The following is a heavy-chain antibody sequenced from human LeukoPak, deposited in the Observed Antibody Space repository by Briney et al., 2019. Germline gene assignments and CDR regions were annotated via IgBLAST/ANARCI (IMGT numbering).Heavy chain of an antibody. CDR1: GFTFSTYA. J-gene: IGHJ4*02. D-gene: IGHD3-3*01. CDR3: AKPLSNYDLWSRYKN. CDR2: IRYDGSNQ. V-gene: IGHV3-30*02. Sequence: GGSLRLSCAASGFTFSTYAMHWVRQAPGRGLEWVAFIRYDGSNQYYADSVRGRFTISRDNSNNMLYLQANSLRPEDTAVYYCAKPLSNYDLWSRYKNWGQGTLVTISS.